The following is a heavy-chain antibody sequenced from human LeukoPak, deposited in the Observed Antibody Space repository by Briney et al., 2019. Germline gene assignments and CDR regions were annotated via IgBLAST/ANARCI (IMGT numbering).Heavy chain of an antibody. Sequence: GGSLRLSCAASGFTFSNYWMHWVRQGPGKGLEWVSHINGDGNTPSYADFVKGRFTISRDNAKNTVYLEMSSLRAEDSAVYYCAREGGASSGWYSGGRKGVFDYWGQGTLVTVSS. CDR2: INGDGNTP. CDR3: AREGGASSGWYSGGRKGVFDY. CDR1: GFTFSNYW. J-gene: IGHJ4*02. V-gene: IGHV3-74*01. D-gene: IGHD6-19*01.